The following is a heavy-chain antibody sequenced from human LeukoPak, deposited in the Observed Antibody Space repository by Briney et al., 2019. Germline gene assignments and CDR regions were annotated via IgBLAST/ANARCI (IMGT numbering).Heavy chain of an antibody. CDR3: ARGGYYYDSSGYYSSFDY. J-gene: IGHJ4*02. CDR1: GYTFTGYY. V-gene: IGHV1-2*02. D-gene: IGHD3-22*01. CDR2: INPNSGGT. Sequence: ASVKVSCKASGYTFTGYYMHWGRQAPGQGLEWMGWINPNSGGTNYAQKFRGRVTMTRDTSISTAYMELSRLRSDDTAVYYCARGGYYYDSSGYYSSFDYWGQGTLVTVSS.